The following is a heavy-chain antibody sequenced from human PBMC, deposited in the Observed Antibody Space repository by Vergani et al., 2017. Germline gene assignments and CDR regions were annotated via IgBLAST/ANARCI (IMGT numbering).Heavy chain of an antibody. J-gene: IGHJ4*02. Sequence: QITLKESGPTLVKPTQTLTLTCTFSGFSLSTSGVGVGWIRQPPGKALEWLALIYWNDDKRYSPSLKSRLTITKDTSKNQVVLTMTNMDPVDTATYYCARSIGGSGPGGSITIFGVVIHENYFDYWGQGTLVTVSS. CDR3: ARSIGGSGPGGSITIFGVVIHENYFDY. D-gene: IGHD3-3*01. CDR2: IYWNDDK. V-gene: IGHV2-5*01. CDR1: GFSLSTSGVG.